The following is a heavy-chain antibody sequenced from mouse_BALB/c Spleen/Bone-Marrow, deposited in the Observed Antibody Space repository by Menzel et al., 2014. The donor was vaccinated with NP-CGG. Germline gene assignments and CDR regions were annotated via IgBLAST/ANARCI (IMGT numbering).Heavy chain of an antibody. V-gene: IGHV5-6-3*01. CDR2: INNNGGST. Sequence: EVMLVESGGGLVQPGGSLILSCVASGFTFSSYGMSWVRQTPDKRLELVATINNNGGSTYYPDSVKGQFTISRDNAKNTLYLQMSSLKSEDTAMYYCARVYGWYFDVWGAGTTVTVSS. CDR1: GFTFSSYG. D-gene: IGHD1-1*01. CDR3: ARVYGWYFDV. J-gene: IGHJ1*01.